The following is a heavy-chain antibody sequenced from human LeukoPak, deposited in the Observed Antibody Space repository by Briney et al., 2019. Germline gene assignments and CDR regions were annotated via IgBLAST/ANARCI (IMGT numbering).Heavy chain of an antibody. CDR1: VYIFTGHY. V-gene: IGHV1-2*02. CDR2: INPISGGT. D-gene: IGHD6-13*01. J-gene: IGHJ4*02. Sequence: ASVKVSCKASVYIFTGHYIYWVRQAPGQGLEWMGWINPISGGTNYAQKFQDRVTMTRDTSISTAYMELSSLRSDDTAVYYCAREMIGTAGISFDYWGQGTLVTVSS. CDR3: AREMIGTAGISFDY.